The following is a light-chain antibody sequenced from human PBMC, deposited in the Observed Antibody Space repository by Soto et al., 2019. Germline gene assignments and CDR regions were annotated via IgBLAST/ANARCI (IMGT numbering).Light chain of an antibody. J-gene: IGKJ4*01. CDR1: QSISSW. Sequence: DIQMTQSPSTLSASIGDRVTITCRASQSISSWLAWYQQKPGKAPKLLIYKASTLESGVPSRFSGSGSGTEFTLTISRLQPDDFATYYCQQYRSYRAFGGGTKVEIK. V-gene: IGKV1-5*03. CDR3: QQYRSYRA. CDR2: KAS.